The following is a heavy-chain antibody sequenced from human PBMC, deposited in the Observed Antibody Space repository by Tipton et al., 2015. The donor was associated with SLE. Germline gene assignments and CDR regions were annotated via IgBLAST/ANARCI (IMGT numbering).Heavy chain of an antibody. V-gene: IGHV4-39*07. CDR1: GGSISSSSYY. D-gene: IGHD3-22*01. CDR2: INHSGST. Sequence: TLSLTCTVSGGSISSSSYYWGWIRQPPGKGLEWIGEINHSGSTNYNPSLKSRVTISVDTSKNQFSLKLSSVTAADTAVYYCARGPKPLYYDSSGYYYLFDYWGQGTLVTVSS. CDR3: ARGPKPLYYDSSGYYYLFDY. J-gene: IGHJ4*02.